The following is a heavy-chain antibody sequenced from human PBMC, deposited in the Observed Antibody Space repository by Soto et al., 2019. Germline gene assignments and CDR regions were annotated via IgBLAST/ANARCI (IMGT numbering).Heavy chain of an antibody. D-gene: IGHD6-19*01. CDR2: IYHSWST. CDR1: GGSISSSNW. J-gene: IGHJ5*02. CDR3: ARTEGQWPSPAGWFDP. V-gene: IGHV4-4*02. Sequence: QVQLQESGPGLVKPSGTLSLTCAVSGGSISSSNWWSWVRQPPGKGLEWIGEIYHSWSTNYNPSLTGQVTIAVDKSKNQFSLKLSSVTAADTAVYYCARTEGQWPSPAGWFDPWGQGTLVTVSS.